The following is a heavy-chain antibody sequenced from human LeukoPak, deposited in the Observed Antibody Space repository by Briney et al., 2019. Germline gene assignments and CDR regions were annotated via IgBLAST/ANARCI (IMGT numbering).Heavy chain of an antibody. CDR1: GYTFTAYH. J-gene: IGHJ4*02. D-gene: IGHD1-26*01. Sequence: ASVKVSCKASGYTFTAYHMHWLRQAPGQGLEWVGRINPNNGDTYYAQKFQGRVTMTTDASIRTAYMELTSLTSDDTALYFCARDYYSGTYAHWGQGTQVTVSS. CDR3: ARDYYSGTYAH. CDR2: INPNNGDT. V-gene: IGHV1-2*06.